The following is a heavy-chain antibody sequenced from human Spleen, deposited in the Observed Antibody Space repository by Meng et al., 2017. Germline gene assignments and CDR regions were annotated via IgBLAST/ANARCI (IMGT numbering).Heavy chain of an antibody. CDR2: INGDGSNT. J-gene: IGHJ4*02. V-gene: IGHV3-74*01. CDR3: ARGVRSPF. CDR1: GFTFSSYY. Sequence: GESLKISCAASGFTFSSYYMHWVRQVPGKGLVWVARINGDGSNTNYADSVKGRFTISRDNAKNTLYLQMNSLRAEDTALYYCARGVRSPFWGQGTLVTVSS.